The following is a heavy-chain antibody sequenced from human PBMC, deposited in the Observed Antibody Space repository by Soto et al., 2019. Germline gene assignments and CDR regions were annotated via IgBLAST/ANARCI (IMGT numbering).Heavy chain of an antibody. CDR1: GGSFSGYY. CDR3: SASPVAVAGQNCDY. D-gene: IGHD6-19*01. J-gene: IGHJ4*02. Sequence: SETLSLTCAVYGGSFSGYYWSWIRQPPGKGLEWIGEINHSGSTDYNPSLKSRVTISVDTSKNQFSLKLSSVTAADTAVYYCSASPVAVAGQNCDYWGQGNQVTDSS. V-gene: IGHV4-34*01. CDR2: INHSGST.